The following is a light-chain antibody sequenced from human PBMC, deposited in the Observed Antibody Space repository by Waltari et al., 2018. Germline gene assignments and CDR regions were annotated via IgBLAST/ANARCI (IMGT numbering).Light chain of an antibody. CDR3: QQGNSFPYT. CDR1: QDIGSW. Sequence: DIQMTQSPSSLSASVGDRVTITCRASQDIGSWLAWYQQKPGKAPKLLSYAASRLESGLPPRFSGSGSGTDFILAISSLQPEDCGTFYCQQGNSFPYTFGQGTKLEI. CDR2: AAS. J-gene: IGKJ2*01. V-gene: IGKV1-12*01.